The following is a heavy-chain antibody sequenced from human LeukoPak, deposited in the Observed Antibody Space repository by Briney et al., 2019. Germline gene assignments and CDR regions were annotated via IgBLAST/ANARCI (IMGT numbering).Heavy chain of an antibody. V-gene: IGHV1-69*04. CDR1: EGTFSSYA. CDR2: IIPIFGIA. CDR3: ARDAPDSSGYYYIDY. D-gene: IGHD3-22*01. J-gene: IGHJ4*02. Sequence: SVKVSCKASEGTFSSYAISWVRQAPGQGLEWMGRIIPIFGIANYAQKFQGRVTITADKSTSTAYMELSSLRSEDTAVYYCARDAPDSSGYYYIDYWGQGTLVTVSS.